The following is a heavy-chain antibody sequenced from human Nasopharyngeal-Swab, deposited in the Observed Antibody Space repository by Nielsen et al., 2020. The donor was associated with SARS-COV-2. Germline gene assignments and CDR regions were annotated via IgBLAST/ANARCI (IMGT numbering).Heavy chain of an antibody. Sequence: SETLSLTCTVSGGSISSSSYYWGWIRQPPGKGLEWIGSIYYSGSTYYNPSLKSRVTISVDTSKNQFSLKLSSMTAADTAVYYCAKSGSYQTIYFDYWGQGTLVTVSS. D-gene: IGHD1-26*01. CDR3: AKSGSYQTIYFDY. V-gene: IGHV4-39*01. CDR2: IYYSGST. CDR1: GGSISSSSYY. J-gene: IGHJ4*02.